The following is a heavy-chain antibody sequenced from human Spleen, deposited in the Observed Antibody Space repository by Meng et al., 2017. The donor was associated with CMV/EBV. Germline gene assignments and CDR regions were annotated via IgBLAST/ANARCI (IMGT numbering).Heavy chain of an antibody. CDR1: GYTFNRYA. D-gene: IGHD2-2*01. V-gene: IGHV3-30*02. CDR2: IRYDGSNK. J-gene: IGHJ4*02. Sequence: QAQLPQAGAEVRKPGASVKVSCKASGYTFNRYAMHWVRQAPGQRLEWMAFIRYDGSNKYYADSVKGRFTISRDNSKNTLYLQMNSLRAEDTAVYYCARSPYQYYFDYWGQGTLVTVSS. CDR3: ARSPYQYYFDY.